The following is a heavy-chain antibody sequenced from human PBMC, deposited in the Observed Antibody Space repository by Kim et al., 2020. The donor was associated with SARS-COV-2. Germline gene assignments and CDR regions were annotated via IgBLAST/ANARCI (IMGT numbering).Heavy chain of an antibody. Sequence: SETLSLTCTVSGGSISSGDDYWSWIRHPPGKGLEWIGYIYYSGITQYNPSLKSRVIISVDTSNNQFSLKLSFLTAADTAVYYCARENFGSGKYAFDIWG. J-gene: IGHJ3*02. V-gene: IGHV4-30-4*01. CDR3: ARENFGSGKYAFDI. CDR1: GGSISSGDDY. D-gene: IGHD3-10*01. CDR2: IYYSGIT.